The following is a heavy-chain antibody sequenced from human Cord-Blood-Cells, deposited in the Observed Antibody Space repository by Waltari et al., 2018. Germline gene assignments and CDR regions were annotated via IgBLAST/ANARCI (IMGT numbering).Heavy chain of an antibody. Sequence: QVQLVQSGAEVKKPGSSVKVSCKASGGTFSSYAISWVRQAPGQGREWMGGIIPIFGTANYAQKFQGRVTITADESTSTAYMELSSLRSEDTAVYYCARRNQLLYYGSGSYYAFDIWGQGTMVTVSS. J-gene: IGHJ3*02. V-gene: IGHV1-69*01. CDR1: GGTFSSYA. D-gene: IGHD3-10*01. CDR3: ARRNQLLYYGSGSYYAFDI. CDR2: IIPIFGTA.